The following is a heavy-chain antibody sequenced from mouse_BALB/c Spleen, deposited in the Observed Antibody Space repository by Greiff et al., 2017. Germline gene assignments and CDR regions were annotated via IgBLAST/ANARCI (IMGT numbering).Heavy chain of an antibody. D-gene: IGHD4-1*01. CDR3: ARMGPYYAMDY. CDR2: IWSGGST. CDR1: GFSLTSYG. Sequence: VQLQQSGPGLVQPSQSLSITCTVSGFSLTSYGVHWVRQSPGKGLEWLGVIWSGGSTDYNAALISRLSISKDNSKSQVFFKMNSLQANNTAIYCCARMGPYYAMDYWGQGTSVTVSS. V-gene: IGHV2-2*02. J-gene: IGHJ4*01.